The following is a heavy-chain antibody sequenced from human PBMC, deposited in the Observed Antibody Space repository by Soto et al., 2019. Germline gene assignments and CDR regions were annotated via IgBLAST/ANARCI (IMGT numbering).Heavy chain of an antibody. CDR1: GDTFSSYT. CDR2: IIPVLGTT. V-gene: IGHV1-69*08. D-gene: IGHD2-21*02. CDR3: ARRRYCGYDCYHKHYYGMDV. Sequence: QVQLVQSGAEVKKPGSSVKVSCRASGDTFSSYTVNWVRQAPGRGLEWLGRIIPVLGTTDYVQKFKGRVTITADKSTNIVYMELSSLRSEDRSVYYFARRRYCGYDCYHKHYYGMDVWGQGTTVTVAS. J-gene: IGHJ6*02.